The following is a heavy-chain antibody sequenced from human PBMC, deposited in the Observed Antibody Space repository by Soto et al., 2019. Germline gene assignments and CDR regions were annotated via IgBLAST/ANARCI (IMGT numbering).Heavy chain of an antibody. D-gene: IGHD3-9*01. CDR1: GGSFSGYY. V-gene: IGHV4-34*01. CDR3: ARALPPLRYFDWLSRGFDP. J-gene: IGHJ5*02. CDR2: INHSGST. Sequence: ETLSLTCAVYGGSFSGYYWSWIRQPPGKGLEWIGEINHSGSTNYNPSLKSRVTISVDTSKNQFSLKLSSVTAADTAVYYCARALPPLRYFDWLSRGFDPWGQGTLVTVSS.